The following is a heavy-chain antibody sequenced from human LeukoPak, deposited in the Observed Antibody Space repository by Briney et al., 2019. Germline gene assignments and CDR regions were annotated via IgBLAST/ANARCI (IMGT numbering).Heavy chain of an antibody. J-gene: IGHJ5*02. V-gene: IGHV1-2*02. CDR3: ARGDYYGSPKTVAA. CDR2: INPDNGGT. CDR1: GYTFADYY. D-gene: IGHD3-10*01. Sequence: EASVKVSCKASGYTFADYYMNWVRQAPGQGLEWMGWINPDNGGTNYAQKFQGRVIMTRDTSITTVYMELSGLRSDDTAIYYCARGDYYGSPKTVAAWGQGTLVTVSS.